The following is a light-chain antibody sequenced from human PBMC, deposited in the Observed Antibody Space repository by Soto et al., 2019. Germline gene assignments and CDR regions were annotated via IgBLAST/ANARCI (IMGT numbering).Light chain of an antibody. CDR1: QSVSSNF. Sequence: EIVLTQSPGTLSLSQGERATLSGRASQSVSSNFLAWYQKKPGQAPRIVIFGASNRATGIPDRFSGIVSGTDFNLTISRLETEDFAVYDCQQYGSSTRTFGQGTKVDIK. CDR2: GAS. CDR3: QQYGSSTRT. V-gene: IGKV3-20*01. J-gene: IGKJ1*01.